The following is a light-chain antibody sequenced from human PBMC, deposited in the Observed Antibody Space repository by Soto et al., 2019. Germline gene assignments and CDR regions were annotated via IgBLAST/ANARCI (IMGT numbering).Light chain of an antibody. CDR3: QQLSSYPLT. CDR2: AAS. CDR1: QGISSY. Sequence: DIKLTQSPSFLSASVGDRVTITCRASQGISSYLAWYQQKPGKAPNLLIYAASTLQSGVPSKFSGSRSGTEFNLTISFLQPEDFATYYCQQLSSYPLTFGGGTKVEIK. V-gene: IGKV1-9*01. J-gene: IGKJ4*01.